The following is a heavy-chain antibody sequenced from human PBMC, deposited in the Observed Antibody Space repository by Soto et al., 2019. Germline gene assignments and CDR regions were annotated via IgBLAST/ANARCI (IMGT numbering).Heavy chain of an antibody. CDR2: IRSKAYGGTT. J-gene: IGHJ3*02. CDR3: TRDRAGVLRYFDWLLFPPQDDAFDI. Sequence: GGSLRLSCTASGFTFGDYAMSWFRQAPGKGLEWVGFIRSKAYGGTTEYAASVKGRFTISRDDSKSIAYLQMNSLKTEDTAVYYCTRDRAGVLRYFDWLLFPPQDDAFDIRAQRTTVTVSS. CDR1: GFTFGDYA. V-gene: IGHV3-49*03. D-gene: IGHD3-9*01.